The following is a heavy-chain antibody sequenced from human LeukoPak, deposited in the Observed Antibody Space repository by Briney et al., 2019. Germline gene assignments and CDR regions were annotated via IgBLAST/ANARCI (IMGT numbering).Heavy chain of an antibody. Sequence: SSETLSLTCTVSGGSISSGGYYWSWIRQHPGKGLEWIGYIYYSAITYHNPSLESRVTISVDTSENQFSLKLTSVTAAGTAVYYCARSTVTSHWFDPWGQGTLVTVSS. CDR2: IYYSAIT. CDR3: ARSTVTSHWFDP. D-gene: IGHD4-17*01. V-gene: IGHV4-31*03. CDR1: GGSISSGGYY. J-gene: IGHJ5*02.